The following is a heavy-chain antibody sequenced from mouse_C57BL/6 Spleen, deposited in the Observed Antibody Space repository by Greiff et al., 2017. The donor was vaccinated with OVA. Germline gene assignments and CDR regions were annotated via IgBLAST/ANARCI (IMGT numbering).Heavy chain of an antibody. J-gene: IGHJ3*01. Sequence: VQLQQSGPELVKPGASVKMSCKASGYTFTDYNMHWVKQSHGKSLEWIGYIKPNNGGTSYNQKFKGKATLTVNKSTSTADMERRSLTSEDSAVYYCARRGGLRQGACFAYWGQGTLVTVSA. V-gene: IGHV1-22*01. CDR2: IKPNNGGT. CDR3: ARRGGLRQGACFAY. CDR1: GYTFTDYN. D-gene: IGHD2-4*01.